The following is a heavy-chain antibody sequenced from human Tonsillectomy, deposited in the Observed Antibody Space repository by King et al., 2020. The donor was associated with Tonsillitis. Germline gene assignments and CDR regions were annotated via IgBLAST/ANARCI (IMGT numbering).Heavy chain of an antibody. D-gene: IGHD5-18*01. Sequence: VQLVESGGGLVQPGRSLRLSCAASGFIFDDYAMHWVRQAPGKGLEWVSGISWNSGSIGYADSVKGRFTISRDNAKNSLYLQMNSLRAEETALYYCAKDRGYSYGTTNFDYWGQGPLVTVSS. CDR1: GFIFDDYA. CDR3: AKDRGYSYGTTNFDY. J-gene: IGHJ4*02. CDR2: ISWNSGSI. V-gene: IGHV3-9*01.